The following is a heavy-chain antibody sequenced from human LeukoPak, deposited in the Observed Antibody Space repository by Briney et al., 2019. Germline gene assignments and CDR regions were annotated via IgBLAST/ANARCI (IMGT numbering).Heavy chain of an antibody. CDR1: GGSITSTPYY. J-gene: IGHJ5*02. CDR3: ARWGWLLPFPNWFDP. D-gene: IGHD3-22*01. Sequence: SDTLSLTCIISGGSITSTPYYWGWIRQPPGKGLEWIGEIYHSGSTNYNPSLKSRVTISVDKSKNQFSLKLSSVTAADTAVYYCARWGWLLPFPNWFDPWGQGTLVTVSS. CDR2: IYHSGST. V-gene: IGHV4-61*05.